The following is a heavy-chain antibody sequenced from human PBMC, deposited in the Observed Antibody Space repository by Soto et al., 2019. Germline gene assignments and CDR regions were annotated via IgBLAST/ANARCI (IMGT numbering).Heavy chain of an antibody. CDR2: INPNSGGT. J-gene: IGHJ5*02. CDR1: GYTFTGYY. V-gene: IGHV1-2*04. D-gene: IGHD5-12*01. CDR3: ARTSDSGYDNWFDP. Sequence: ASVKVSCKASGYTFTGYYMHWVRQAPGQGLEWMGWINPNSGGTNYAQKFQGWVTMTRDTSISTAYMELSRLRSDDTAVYYCARTSDSGYDNWFDPWGQGTLVTVSS.